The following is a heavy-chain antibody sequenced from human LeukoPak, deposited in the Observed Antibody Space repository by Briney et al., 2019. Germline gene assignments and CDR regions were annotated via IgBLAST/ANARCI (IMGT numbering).Heavy chain of an antibody. D-gene: IGHD1-26*01. CDR3: ARDPVGGSTIFDY. CDR1: GDSVSSNSAA. V-gene: IGHV6-1*01. Sequence: SQTLSLTCAISGDSVSSNSAAWNWIRRSPSRGLEWLGRTYYRSKWYYDYAVAVKSRISINPDTSKNQFSLQLSSVTPEDTAVYYCARDPVGGSTIFDYWGQGTLVTVSS. CDR2: TYYRSKWYY. J-gene: IGHJ4*02.